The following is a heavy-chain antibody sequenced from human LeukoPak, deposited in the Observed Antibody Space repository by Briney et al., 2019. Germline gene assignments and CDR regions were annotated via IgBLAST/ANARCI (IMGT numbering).Heavy chain of an antibody. CDR1: GFTVSSNY. J-gene: IGHJ3*02. V-gene: IGHV3-53*01. D-gene: IGHD7-27*01. CDR2: IYDIGSA. CDR3: ARDRHWGRVYDAFDI. Sequence: GSLRLSCAASGFTVSSNYMSWVRQAPGTGLEWVSIIYDIGSAYYADSVKGRFTISRDNSQNTLYLQLNSLRAEDTAVYYCARDRHWGRVYDAFDIWGQGTMVTVSS.